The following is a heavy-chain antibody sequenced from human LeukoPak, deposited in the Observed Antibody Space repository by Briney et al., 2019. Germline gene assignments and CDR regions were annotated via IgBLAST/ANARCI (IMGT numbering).Heavy chain of an antibody. CDR2: IKPDSGSS. V-gene: IGHV1-2*02. J-gene: IGHJ4*02. D-gene: IGHD6-19*01. CDR3: ARARVPIAVAGLYYFDY. CDR1: GYTFTDSY. Sequence: GASVKVSCKASGYTFTDSYIHWVRQAPGQRPEWMGWIKPDSGSSHYAQKFQGRVTMTRDTSSNSAYMDLTRLKSDDTAVYYCARARVPIAVAGLYYFDYWGQGALVTVSS.